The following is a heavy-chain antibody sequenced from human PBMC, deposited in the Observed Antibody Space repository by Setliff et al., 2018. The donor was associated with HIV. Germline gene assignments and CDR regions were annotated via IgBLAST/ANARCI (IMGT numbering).Heavy chain of an antibody. CDR3: SRGSAAGTGPPPRDS. Sequence: SETLSLTCTVSGGSITSGSYSWTWIREPAGKGLEWIGRISTSGSTNYNPSLKSRVTISVDTSKKQVSLHLTSVTAADTAVYYCSRGSAAGTGPPPRDSWGQGILVTVSS. J-gene: IGHJ5*01. V-gene: IGHV4-61*02. D-gene: IGHD1-1*01. CDR2: ISTSGST. CDR1: GGSITSGSYS.